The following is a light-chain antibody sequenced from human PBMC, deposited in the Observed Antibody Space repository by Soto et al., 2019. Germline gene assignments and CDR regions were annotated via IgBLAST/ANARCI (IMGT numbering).Light chain of an antibody. Sequence: ERVMTQSPGTLSVSPGERATLSCRASQSVSDTYLAWYQQKPGQAPRLLIYGASSRATGIPDRFSGSGSGTDFTLTISRLEPEDFAVYYCQQSGSSPPVTFGQGTRLEIK. CDR2: GAS. V-gene: IGKV3-20*01. CDR1: QSVSDTY. J-gene: IGKJ5*01. CDR3: QQSGSSPPVT.